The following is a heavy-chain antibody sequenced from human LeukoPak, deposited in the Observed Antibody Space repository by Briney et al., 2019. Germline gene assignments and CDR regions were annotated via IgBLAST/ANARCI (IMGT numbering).Heavy chain of an antibody. CDR2: LSPDGSST. D-gene: IGHD5-24*01. V-gene: IGHV3-74*01. CDR1: GFTFSDFW. J-gene: IGHJ5*02. Sequence: PGGSLRLSCAASGFTFSDFWVEWFRQAPGKGLVWVSRLSPDGSSTTSADSVKGRFTISRDNAKNTLYLQIGSLRADDTAVYYCTRMSRDAHGLPDLWGQGTLVTVSS. CDR3: TRMSRDAHGLPDL.